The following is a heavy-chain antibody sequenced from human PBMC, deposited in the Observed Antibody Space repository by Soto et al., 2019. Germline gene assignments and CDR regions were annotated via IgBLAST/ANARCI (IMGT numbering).Heavy chain of an antibody. J-gene: IGHJ4*02. CDR2: VFYTGFT. V-gene: IGHV4-39*01. D-gene: IGHD1-20*01. CDR1: GASSRGSYYY. Sequence: PSETLSLTCAVSGASSRGSYYYWAWLRQSPGKGPEWIGSVFYTGFTSYNPSLESRVSVSVDTSKSQFSLKLSAVTAADTAVYYCATSQKGYNWNYFDHWGQGALVTVSS. CDR3: ATSQKGYNWNYFDH.